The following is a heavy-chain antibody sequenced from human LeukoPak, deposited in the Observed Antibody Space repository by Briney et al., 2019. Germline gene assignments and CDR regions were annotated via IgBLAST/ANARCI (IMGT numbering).Heavy chain of an antibody. V-gene: IGHV3-33*01. CDR2: IWYDGSNK. Sequence: GGSLRLSCAASGFTNSSYGMHLVRQAPGKGLEWVAVIWYDGSNKYYADSVKGRFTISRDNSKNTLYLQMNSLRAEDTAVYYCAREKQWLGVYNWFDPWGQGTLVTVSS. CDR1: GFTNSSYG. CDR3: AREKQWLGVYNWFDP. J-gene: IGHJ5*02. D-gene: IGHD6-19*01.